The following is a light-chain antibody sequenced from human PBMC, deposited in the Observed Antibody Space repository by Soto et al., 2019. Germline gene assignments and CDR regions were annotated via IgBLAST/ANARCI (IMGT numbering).Light chain of an antibody. V-gene: IGLV2-23*01. J-gene: IGLJ2*01. CDR2: EGS. Sequence: QSVLTQPASVSGSPGQSITISCTGTSSDVGSYNLVSWYQQHPGKAPKLMIYEGSKRPSGAPNRFSGCKSGNTASLTISGLQAEDEADYYCCSYAGSSIVVFGGGTKVTVL. CDR1: SSDVGSYNL. CDR3: CSYAGSSIVV.